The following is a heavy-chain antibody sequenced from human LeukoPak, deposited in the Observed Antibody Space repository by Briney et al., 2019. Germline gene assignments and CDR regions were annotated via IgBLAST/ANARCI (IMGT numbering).Heavy chain of an antibody. V-gene: IGHV1-46*01. CDR1: GYTFTSYY. Sequence: ASVNVSCKASGYTFTSYYMHWVRQAPGQGLEWMGIINPSGGSTSYAQKFQGRVTMTRDTSTSTVYMELSSLRSEDTAVYYCARARGHTMGWFDPWGQGTLVTVSS. J-gene: IGHJ5*02. D-gene: IGHD2-8*01. CDR2: INPSGGST. CDR3: ARARGHTMGWFDP.